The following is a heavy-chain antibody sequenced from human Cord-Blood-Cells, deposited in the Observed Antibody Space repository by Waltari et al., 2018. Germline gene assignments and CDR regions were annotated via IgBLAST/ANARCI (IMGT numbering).Heavy chain of an antibody. V-gene: IGHV1-2*04. CDR2: INPNSGGT. J-gene: IGHJ3*02. D-gene: IGHD1-7*01. Sequence: QVQLVQSGAEVKKPGASVKVSCKASGYTFTGYYMHWVRQAPGQGLEGMGWINPNSGGTNYAQKCQGWVTMTRDTAISTAYMELSRLRSDETAVYHCARAGTREDAFDIWGQGTMFTVSS. CDR1: GYTFTGYY. CDR3: ARAGTREDAFDI.